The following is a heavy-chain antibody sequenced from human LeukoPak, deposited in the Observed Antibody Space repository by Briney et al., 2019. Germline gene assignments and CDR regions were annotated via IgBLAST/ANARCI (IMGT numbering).Heavy chain of an antibody. CDR3: ARGRWQWLAYNWFDP. J-gene: IGHJ5*02. CDR1: GGSISSYY. V-gene: IGHV4-59*12. Sequence: PSETLSLTCTVSGGSISSYYWSWIRQPPGKGLEWIGSIYYSGSTYYNPSLKSRVTISVDTSKNQFSLKLSSVTAADTAVYYCARGRWQWLAYNWFDPWGQGTLVTVSS. CDR2: IYYSGST. D-gene: IGHD6-19*01.